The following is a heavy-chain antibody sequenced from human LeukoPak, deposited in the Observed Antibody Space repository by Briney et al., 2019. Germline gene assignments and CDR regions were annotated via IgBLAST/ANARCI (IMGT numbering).Heavy chain of an antibody. CDR2: ISGSGGST. J-gene: IGHJ4*02. D-gene: IGHD2-2*02. CDR3: AKYTRVPYFDY. V-gene: IGHV3-23*01. Sequence: GGSLRLSCAASGFTFRSYEMNWVRQAPGKGLEWVSAISGSGGSTYYADSVKGRFTISRDNSKNTLYLQMNSLRAEDTAVYYCAKYTRVPYFDYWGQGTLVTVSS. CDR1: GFTFRSYE.